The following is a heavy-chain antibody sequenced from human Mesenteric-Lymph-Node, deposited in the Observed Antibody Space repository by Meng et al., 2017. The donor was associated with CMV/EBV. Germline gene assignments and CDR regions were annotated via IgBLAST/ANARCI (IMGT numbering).Heavy chain of an antibody. V-gene: IGHV1-18*01. CDR2: ISVYNGNT. CDR3: ARNGLAATGNPYVY. Sequence: ASGYTFSRYGITWVRQAPGQGPEWMGCISVYNGNTNYAQKLQGRVTMTTDTSTSTAYMELTSLRSDDTAVYFCARNGLAATGNPYVYWGQGTLVTVSS. D-gene: IGHD1-1*01. J-gene: IGHJ4*02. CDR1: GYTFSRYG.